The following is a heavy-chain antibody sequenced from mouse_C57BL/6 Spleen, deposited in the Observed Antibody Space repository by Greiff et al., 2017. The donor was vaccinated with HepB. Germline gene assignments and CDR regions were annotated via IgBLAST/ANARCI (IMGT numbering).Heavy chain of an antibody. CDR2: IYPSDSET. V-gene: IGHV1-61*01. CDR1: GYTFTSYW. J-gene: IGHJ3*01. CDR3: ARGDPAWFAY. Sequence: VQLQQPGAELVRPGSSVKLSCKASGYTFTSYWMDWVKQRPGQGLEWIGNIYPSDSETHYNQKFKDKATLTVDKSSSTAYMQLSSLTSEDSAVYYCARGDPAWFAYWGQGTLVTVSA.